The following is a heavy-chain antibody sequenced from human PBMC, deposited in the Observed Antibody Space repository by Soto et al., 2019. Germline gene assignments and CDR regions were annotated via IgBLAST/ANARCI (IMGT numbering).Heavy chain of an antibody. CDR3: ARRYSSSWYDYFDY. V-gene: IGHV4-39*01. Sequence: QLQLQESGPGLVKPSETLSLTCTVSGGSISSSSYYWGWIRQPPGKGLEWIGSIYYSGSTYYNPSLKSRVTISVDTSKNRFSLKLSSVTAADTAVYYCARRYSSSWYDYFDYWGQGTLVTVSS. J-gene: IGHJ4*02. CDR1: GGSISSSSYY. CDR2: IYYSGST. D-gene: IGHD6-13*01.